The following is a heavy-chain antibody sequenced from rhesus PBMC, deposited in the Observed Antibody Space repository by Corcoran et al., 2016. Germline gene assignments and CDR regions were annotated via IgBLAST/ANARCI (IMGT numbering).Heavy chain of an antibody. CDR3: ARVVVFTGGYFDY. J-gene: IGHJ4*01. CDR1: GGAISSNW. Sequence: QLQLQESGPGLVKPSETLSLTCAVSGGAISSNWWSWTRQPPGEGLEWIGRISGRCGSTSYNPSLKSRVTISTDTSKNQLSLKLISVTAADTAVYYCARVVVFTGGYFDYWGQGVLVTVSS. V-gene: IGHV4-173*01. D-gene: IGHD2-27*01. CDR2: ISGRCGST.